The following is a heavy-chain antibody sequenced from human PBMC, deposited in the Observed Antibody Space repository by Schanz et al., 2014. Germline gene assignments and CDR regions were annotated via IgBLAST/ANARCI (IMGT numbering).Heavy chain of an antibody. Sequence: QVQLQESGPGLVKPSETLILTCNVSAGSINSGPYSWSWVRQHPGKGLEWIGFIYYRGNTYYNPSLKSRVSISPDPSKTQFFRNLNSLTAADAAVYYCARVPEPGWFDPWGQGTLVTVSS. D-gene: IGHD1-26*01. CDR2: IYYRGNT. J-gene: IGHJ5*02. V-gene: IGHV4-31*03. CDR3: ARVPEPGWFDP. CDR1: AGSINSGPYS.